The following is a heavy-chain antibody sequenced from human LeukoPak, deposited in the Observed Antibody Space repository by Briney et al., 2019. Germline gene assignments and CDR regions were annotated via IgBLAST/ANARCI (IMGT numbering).Heavy chain of an antibody. CDR1: GGSISSYY. CDR2: IYTSGST. V-gene: IGHV4-4*07. D-gene: IGHD3-10*01. CDR3: ARGAMVRGAIRNRVYYFDY. Sequence: SETLSLTCTVSGGSISSYYWSWIRQPAGKGLEWIGRIYTSGSTNYNPSLKSRVTMSVDTSKNQFSLKLSSVTAADTAVYYCARGAMVRGAIRNRVYYFDYWGQGTLVTVSS. J-gene: IGHJ4*02.